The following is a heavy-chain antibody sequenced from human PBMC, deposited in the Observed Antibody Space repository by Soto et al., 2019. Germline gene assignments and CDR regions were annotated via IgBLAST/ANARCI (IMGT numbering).Heavy chain of an antibody. CDR2: INHSGST. CDR3: ARGQAYDYVSGSYRHNPRYYFEY. V-gene: IGHV4-34*01. Sequence: TLXLTCAVYGGSFIGYYWSWIRQPPGKWLEWIGEINHSGSTNYNPSLKSRVTISVDTSKNQFSLKLSSVTAADTAVYYCARGQAYDYVSGSYRHNPRYYFEYWGQGTPVIVS. J-gene: IGHJ4*02. CDR1: GGSFIGYY. D-gene: IGHD3-16*02.